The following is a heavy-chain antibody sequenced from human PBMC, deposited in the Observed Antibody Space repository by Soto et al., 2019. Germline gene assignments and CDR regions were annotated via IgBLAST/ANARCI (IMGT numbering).Heavy chain of an antibody. CDR1: GGTFSTYA. Sequence: SVKVSCKASGGTFSTYAISWVRQAPGQGLEWMGGIISFFGTAEYSQKFEDRITITADESTNTVYMDLRSLTSEDTAIYYCARTAPMDAGDKYYYDFWGQGALVTVSS. D-gene: IGHD3-16*01. CDR3: ARTAPMDAGDKYYYDF. CDR2: IISFFGTA. V-gene: IGHV1-69*13. J-gene: IGHJ4*02.